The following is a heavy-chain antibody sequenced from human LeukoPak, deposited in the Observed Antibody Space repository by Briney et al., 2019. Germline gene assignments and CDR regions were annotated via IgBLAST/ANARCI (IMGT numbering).Heavy chain of an antibody. CDR2: VSGGGTT. CDR3: ARAPAGHVLDF. J-gene: IGHJ4*02. Sequence: GGSLRLSCAASGFTISCNYMAWVRQAPVKGLEWVSVVSGGGTTDYADSVKGRFTISRDDSKTTLYLQMNSLRAEDTAVYYCARAPAGHVLDFWGQGSLVTVSS. D-gene: IGHD6-6*01. V-gene: IGHV3-53*01. CDR1: GFTISCNY.